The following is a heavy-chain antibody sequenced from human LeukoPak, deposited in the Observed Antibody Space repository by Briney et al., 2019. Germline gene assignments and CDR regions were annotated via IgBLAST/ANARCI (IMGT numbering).Heavy chain of an antibody. J-gene: IGHJ4*02. CDR1: NGSIITSSYY. CDR3: ARQKILDDNYDSSGYYVDQ. Sequence: SETLSLTCTVSNGSIITSSYYWAWIRQPPGTGLEWIGSIYYRGRTYYNPSLKIRVTISADTSKNQFSLNLSSVTASDTAVYYCARQKILDDNYDSSGYYVDQWGRGSLVTVSS. V-gene: IGHV4-39*01. D-gene: IGHD3-22*01. CDR2: IYYRGRT.